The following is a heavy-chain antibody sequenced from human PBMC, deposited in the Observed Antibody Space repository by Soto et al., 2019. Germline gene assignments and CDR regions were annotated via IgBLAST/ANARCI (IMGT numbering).Heavy chain of an antibody. CDR1: GGTFSSYA. V-gene: IGHV1-69*13. CDR2: IIPIFGTA. Sequence: SVKVSCKASGGTFSSYAISWVRQAPGQGLEWMGGIIPIFGTANYAQKFQGRVTITADESTSTAYMELSSLRSEDTAVYYCARGVVPAAIPYYYCMDVWGQGTTVTVSS. J-gene: IGHJ6*02. D-gene: IGHD2-2*01. CDR3: ARGVVPAAIPYYYCMDV.